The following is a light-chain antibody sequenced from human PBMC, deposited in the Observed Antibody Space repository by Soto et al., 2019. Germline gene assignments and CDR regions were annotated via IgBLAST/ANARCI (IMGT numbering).Light chain of an antibody. CDR2: EVN. J-gene: IGLJ1*01. Sequence: QSVLTQPPSASGSPGQSVAISCTGTSSDVGGYNYVSWYQQHPGKAPKLMIYEVNNRPSGVSNRFSGSKSGNTASLTISGLQAEDEADYYCSSYTSSSTLLYVFGTGTKVTVL. CDR1: SSDVGGYNY. V-gene: IGLV2-14*01. CDR3: SSYTSSSTLLYV.